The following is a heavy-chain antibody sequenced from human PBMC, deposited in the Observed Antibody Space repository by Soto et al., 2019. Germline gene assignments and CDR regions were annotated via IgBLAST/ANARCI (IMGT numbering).Heavy chain of an antibody. CDR3: ARGRLNDILTGLSGYYCMDV. V-gene: IGHV4-59*01. Sequence: PSETLSLTCTVSGGSISSYYWSWIRQPPGNDLEWIGYIYYSGSTNYNPSLKSRVTISVDTSKNQFSLKLSSVTAADTAVYYCARGRLNDILTGLSGYYCMDVWGKGTTVTVSS. D-gene: IGHD3-9*01. CDR1: GGSISSYY. CDR2: IYYSGST. J-gene: IGHJ6*03.